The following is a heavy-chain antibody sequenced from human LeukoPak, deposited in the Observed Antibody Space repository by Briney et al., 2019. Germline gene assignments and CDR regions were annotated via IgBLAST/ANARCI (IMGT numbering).Heavy chain of an antibody. CDR2: IFSGGSP. J-gene: IGHJ4*02. CDR3: AKDRENSYAFDY. D-gene: IGHD5-18*01. Sequence: GGSLRLSCAASGFTVSDNYMNWVRQAPGKGLEWVSVIFSGGSPYYADSVKGRFAISRDNRKNSLYLQMNSLRTEDSALYYCAKDRENSYAFDYWGQGTLVTVSS. V-gene: IGHV3-53*05. CDR1: GFTVSDNY.